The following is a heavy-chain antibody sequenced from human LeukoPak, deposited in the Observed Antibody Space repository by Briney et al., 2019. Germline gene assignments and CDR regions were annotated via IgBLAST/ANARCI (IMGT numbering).Heavy chain of an antibody. V-gene: IGHV3-64*01. CDR2: ISSNGGST. CDR3: ARSYYYDSSGYCFGY. J-gene: IGHJ4*02. D-gene: IGHD3-22*01. Sequence: GGSLRLSCAASGFTFSSYAMHWVRQAPGKGLEYVSAISSNGGSTYYANSVKGRFTISRDNSKNTLYLQMGSLRAEDMAVYYCARSYYYDSSGYCFGYWGQGTLVTVSS. CDR1: GFTFSSYA.